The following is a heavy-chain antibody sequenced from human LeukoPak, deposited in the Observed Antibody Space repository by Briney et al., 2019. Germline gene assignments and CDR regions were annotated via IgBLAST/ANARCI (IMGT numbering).Heavy chain of an antibody. Sequence: PGGSLRLSCAASGFTFSSYAMHWVRQAPGKGVEWVSVVYGDDSTDYADSVKGRFAISRDNSKTTIYLQMSSLRADDTAVYFCARHVSYGDHIAFDYWGQGILVTVSS. CDR1: GFTFSSYA. D-gene: IGHD4-17*01. CDR2: VYGDDST. J-gene: IGHJ4*02. V-gene: IGHV3-66*04. CDR3: ARHVSYGDHIAFDY.